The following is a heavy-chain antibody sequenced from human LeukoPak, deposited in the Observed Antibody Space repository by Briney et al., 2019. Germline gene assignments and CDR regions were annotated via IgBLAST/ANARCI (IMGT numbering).Heavy chain of an antibody. Sequence: GGSLRLSCVASGFTFSSYAVSWFRQAPGKGLEWVSTVGRSGVDTYYADSVRGRFTISKDSSKNTLQMNSLSAEDTAIYYCVKHSGGVYGNGDSWGQGILVTVSS. CDR2: VGRSGVDT. V-gene: IGHV3-23*01. CDR3: VKHSGGVYGNGDS. CDR1: GFTFSSYA. J-gene: IGHJ4*02. D-gene: IGHD1-1*01.